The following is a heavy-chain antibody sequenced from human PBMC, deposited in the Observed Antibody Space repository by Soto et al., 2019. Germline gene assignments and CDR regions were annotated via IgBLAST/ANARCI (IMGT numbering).Heavy chain of an antibody. CDR2: ISSSSSTI. D-gene: IGHD2-15*01. CDR3: ARXPXXXSGGSCXSHFDY. J-gene: IGHJ4*02. V-gene: IGHV3-48*02. CDR1: GCTCSSYS. Sequence: SLRLSCAASGCTCSSYSINWVRQAAGKGLEWVSYISSSSSTIYYADSVKGRFTISRDNAKNSLYLQMNSLRDEETAVYYCARXPXXXSGGSCXSHFDYWGQGTLVTVSS.